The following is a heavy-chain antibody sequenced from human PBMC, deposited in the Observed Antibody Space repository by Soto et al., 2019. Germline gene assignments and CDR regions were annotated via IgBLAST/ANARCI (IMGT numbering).Heavy chain of an antibody. CDR3: ARVLEAHYDFWSGYFSPYNWFDP. CDR2: ISSSSSYT. CDR1: GFTFSDYY. Sequence: TGGSLRLSCAASGFTFSDYYMSWIRQAPGKGLEWVSYISSSSSYTNYADSVKGRFTISRDNAKNSLYLQMNSLRAEDTAVYYCARVLEAHYDFWSGYFSPYNWFDPWGQGTLVTVSS. V-gene: IGHV3-11*06. D-gene: IGHD3-3*01. J-gene: IGHJ5*02.